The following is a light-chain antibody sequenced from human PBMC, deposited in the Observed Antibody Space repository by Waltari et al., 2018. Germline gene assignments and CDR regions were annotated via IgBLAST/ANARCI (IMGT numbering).Light chain of an antibody. CDR2: DVF. CDR3: QQGSNWL. CDR1: QSVNGY. V-gene: IGKV3-11*01. Sequence: EIVLTQSPATLSLSPGERATLPYRASQSVNGYLAWYQQKAGQAPRLLIYDVFKRATGIPARVSGSGSGTDFTLTISSLEPEDFAVYYCQQGSNWLFGGGTKVEMK. J-gene: IGKJ4*01.